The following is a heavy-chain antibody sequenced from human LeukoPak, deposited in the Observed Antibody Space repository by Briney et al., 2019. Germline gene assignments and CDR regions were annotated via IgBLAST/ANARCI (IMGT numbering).Heavy chain of an antibody. Sequence: GGSLRLSCAASGFTFKTHSINWVRQAPGKGLEWISSISSSGSEMYYADSVEGRFTISRDNARNSLYLQMNSLRAEDTAVYFCARVLVAATGLFDSWGQGVLVTVSS. CDR2: ISSSGSEM. D-gene: IGHD1-26*01. J-gene: IGHJ5*01. V-gene: IGHV3-21*01. CDR1: GFTFKTHS. CDR3: ARVLVAATGLFDS.